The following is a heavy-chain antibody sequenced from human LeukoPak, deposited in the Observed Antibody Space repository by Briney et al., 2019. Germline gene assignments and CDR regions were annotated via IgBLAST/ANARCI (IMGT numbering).Heavy chain of an antibody. V-gene: IGHV3-30*03. CDR2: ISYDGSNK. Sequence: GGSLRLSCAASGFTFSSYGMHWVRQAPGKGLEWVAVISYDGSNKYYADSVKGRFTISRDNSKNSLYLQMNSLRAEDTAVYYCARFVYAFDIWGQGTMVTVSS. CDR1: GFTFSSYG. CDR3: ARFVYAFDI. J-gene: IGHJ3*02.